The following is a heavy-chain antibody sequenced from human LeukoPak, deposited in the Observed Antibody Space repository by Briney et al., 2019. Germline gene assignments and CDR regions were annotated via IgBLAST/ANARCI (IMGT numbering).Heavy chain of an antibody. CDR3: TTRSPARYCSDGACYSSADY. J-gene: IGHJ4*02. Sequence: GGSLRLSCAASGFTLSNHWMHWVRQAPGKGLEWVGHIRSKADGGTPDYIAPVKGRFTISRDDSKDTLYLQMNSLNTEDTAMYYCTTRSPARYCSDGACYSSADYWGQGTLVTVSS. D-gene: IGHD2-15*01. V-gene: IGHV3-15*07. CDR1: GFTLSNHW. CDR2: IRSKADGGTP.